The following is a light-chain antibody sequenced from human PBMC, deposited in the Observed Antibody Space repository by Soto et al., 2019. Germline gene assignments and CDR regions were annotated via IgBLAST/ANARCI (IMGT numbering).Light chain of an antibody. Sequence: DIQMTQSPSSLSASVGDSVTITCRASQSISTYVNWYQQKAGKAPKLLIYDASSLYSGVPSRFSGSGSGTDFTLTISCLQSEDFATYYCQQYYSYPTFGQGTKVDIK. CDR2: DAS. J-gene: IGKJ1*01. CDR1: QSISTY. V-gene: IGKV1-39*01. CDR3: QQYYSYPT.